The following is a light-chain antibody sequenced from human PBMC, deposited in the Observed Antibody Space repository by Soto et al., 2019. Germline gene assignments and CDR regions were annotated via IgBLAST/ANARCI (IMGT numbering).Light chain of an antibody. CDR2: EVT. V-gene: IGLV2-14*01. Sequence: QSALTQPASVSGSPGQSITISCTGTSSDIGAYNYVSWYQQHPGKAPKLMIYEVTNRPSGISDRFSGSRSGNTASLSISRLQAEYEADYFCSSYSSAVALVFGTGTKLTVL. J-gene: IGLJ1*01. CDR3: SSYSSAVALV. CDR1: SSDIGAYNY.